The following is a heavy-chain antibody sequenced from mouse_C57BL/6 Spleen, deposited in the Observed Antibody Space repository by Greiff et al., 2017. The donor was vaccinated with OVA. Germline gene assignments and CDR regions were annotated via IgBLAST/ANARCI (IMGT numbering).Heavy chain of an antibody. Sequence: QVQLKQPGAELVRPGSSVKLSCKASGYTFTSYWMHWVKQRPIQGLEWIGNIDPSDSETHYNQKFKDKATLTVDKSSSTAYMQLSSLTSEDSAVYYCAIGGDGIYFDYWGQGTTLTVSS. V-gene: IGHV1-52*01. CDR1: GYTFTSYW. CDR3: AIGGDGIYFDY. D-gene: IGHD3-3*01. CDR2: IDPSDSET. J-gene: IGHJ2*01.